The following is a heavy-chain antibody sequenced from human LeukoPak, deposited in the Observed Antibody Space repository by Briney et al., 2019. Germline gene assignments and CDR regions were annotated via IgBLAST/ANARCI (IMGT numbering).Heavy chain of an antibody. CDR2: ISAYNGNT. D-gene: IGHD1-26*01. CDR3: ARSSGSYGDLLYYFDY. V-gene: IGHV1-18*01. CDR1: GYTFTSYG. Sequence: ASVKVSCKASGYTFTSYGISWVRQAPGQGLEWMGWISAYNGNTNYAQKLQGRVTMTTDTSTSTAYMELRSLRSDDTAVYYCARSSGSYGDLLYYFDYWGQRTLVTVSS. J-gene: IGHJ4*02.